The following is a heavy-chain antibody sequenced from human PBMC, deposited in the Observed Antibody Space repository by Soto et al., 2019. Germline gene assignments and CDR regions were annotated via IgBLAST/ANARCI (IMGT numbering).Heavy chain of an antibody. CDR1: GGSISSGGYY. V-gene: IGHV4-31*03. CDR2: IYYSGST. Sequence: QVQLQESGPGLVKPSQILSLTCTVSGGSISSGGYYWSWIRQHPGKGLEWIRYIYYSGSTYYNPSLKRRVTISVDTSKHPFSLKLSSVTAADTAVYYCARGGYYDSSGYYGYWGQGTLVTVSS. CDR3: ARGGYYDSSGYYGY. D-gene: IGHD3-22*01. J-gene: IGHJ4*02.